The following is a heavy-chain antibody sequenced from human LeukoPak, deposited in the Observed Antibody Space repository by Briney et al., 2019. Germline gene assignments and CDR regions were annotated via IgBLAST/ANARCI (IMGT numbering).Heavy chain of an antibody. V-gene: IGHV3-9*01. CDR2: ISWNSGSI. CDR1: GFTFDDYA. CDR3: SSGDWDDAFDI. D-gene: IGHD3/OR15-3a*01. Sequence: GGSLRLSCAASGFTFDDYAMHWVRQAPGKALEWVSGISWNSGSIGYADSVKGRFTISRDNAKNSLYLQMNSLRAEDTALYYCSSGDWDDAFDIWGQGTMVTVSS. J-gene: IGHJ3*02.